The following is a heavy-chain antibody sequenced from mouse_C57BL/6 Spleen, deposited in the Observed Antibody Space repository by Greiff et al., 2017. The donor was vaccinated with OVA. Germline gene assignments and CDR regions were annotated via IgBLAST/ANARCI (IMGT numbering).Heavy chain of an antibody. CDR1: GYTFTSYW. Sequence: VQLQQPGAELVKPGASVKLSCKASGYTFTSYWMQWVKQRPGQGLEWIGEIDPSDSYTNYNQKFKGKATLTVDTSSSTAYMQLSSLTSEDSAVYYCARGYYGSSSDVWGTGTTVTVSS. V-gene: IGHV1-50*01. J-gene: IGHJ1*03. D-gene: IGHD1-1*01. CDR2: IDPSDSYT. CDR3: ARGYYGSSSDV.